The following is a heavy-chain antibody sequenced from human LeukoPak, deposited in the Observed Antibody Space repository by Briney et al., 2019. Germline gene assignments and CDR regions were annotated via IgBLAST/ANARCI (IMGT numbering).Heavy chain of an antibody. Sequence: PGGSLRLSCAASGFTFDDYAMHWLRQAPGKGLEWVSLISWDGGSTYYADSVKGRFTISRDNSKNSLYLQMNSLRAEDTALYYCAKGRQYYYDSSGLDAFDIWGQGTMVTVSS. CDR1: GFTFDDYA. D-gene: IGHD3-22*01. CDR3: AKGRQYYYDSSGLDAFDI. V-gene: IGHV3-43D*03. CDR2: ISWDGGST. J-gene: IGHJ3*02.